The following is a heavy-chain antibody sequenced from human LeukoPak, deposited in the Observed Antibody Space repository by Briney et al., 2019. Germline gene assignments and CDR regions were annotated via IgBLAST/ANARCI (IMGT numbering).Heavy chain of an antibody. CDR1: GFIVSTDY. J-gene: IGHJ4*02. CDR3: AKVVSSGYYEILDY. CDR2: IYSGGST. Sequence: PGGSLRLSCAASGFIVSTDYMSWVRQAPGKGLEWVSVIYSGGSTNYAASVKGRFTISRDNSKSTLHVQMNSLRADDTAVYYCAKVVSSGYYEILDYWGQGTLVTVSS. V-gene: IGHV3-53*01. D-gene: IGHD3-22*01.